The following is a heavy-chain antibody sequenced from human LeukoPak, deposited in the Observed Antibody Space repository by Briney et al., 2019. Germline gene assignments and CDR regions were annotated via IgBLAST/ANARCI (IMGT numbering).Heavy chain of an antibody. CDR2: INPNTGDT. D-gene: IGHD2-21*01. J-gene: IGHJ4*02. V-gene: IGHV1-2*02. Sequence: GASVKVSCKASGYTFTGYYMHWVRQAPGQGLEWMGWINPNTGDTHYAQKFQGRVTLTRDTSITTVYMDLSRLTSDDTAIFYCAVAPGDYWGQGTLVTVSS. CDR3: AVAPGDY. CDR1: GYTFTGYY.